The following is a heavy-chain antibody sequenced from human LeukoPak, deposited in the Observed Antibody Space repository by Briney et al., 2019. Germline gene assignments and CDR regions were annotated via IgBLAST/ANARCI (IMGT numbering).Heavy chain of an antibody. CDR3: ARVSYSSGWLFDY. CDR1: GYTFTGYY. J-gene: IGHJ4*02. D-gene: IGHD6-19*01. CDR2: INPNSGGT. V-gene: IGHV1-2*04. Sequence: ASVKVSCKASGYTFTGYYMHWVRQAPGQGGEWMGWINPNSGGTNYAQKFQGWVTMTRDTSISTAYMELSRLRSDDTAVYYCARVSYSSGWLFDYWGQGTLVTVSS.